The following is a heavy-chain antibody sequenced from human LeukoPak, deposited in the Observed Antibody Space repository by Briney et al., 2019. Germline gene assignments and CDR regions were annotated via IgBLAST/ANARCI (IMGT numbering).Heavy chain of an antibody. D-gene: IGHD2-2*01. CDR2: KYYSGSA. J-gene: IGHJ3*02. Sequence: SQSLSLTCNVSGVSVSDGRYYWTWIRDHPTRGLEWIGYKYYSGSAKYNPSLKSRLTISIDTAKNQFSLQLSSVTAADTATYYCATPYCSSLSCLDVFNMWGQGTRVTVSS. V-gene: IGHV4-31*03. CDR3: ATPYCSSLSCLDVFNM. CDR1: GVSVSDGRYY.